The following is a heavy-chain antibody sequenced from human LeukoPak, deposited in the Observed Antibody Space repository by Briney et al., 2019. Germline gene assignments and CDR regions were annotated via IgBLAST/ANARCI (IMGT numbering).Heavy chain of an antibody. J-gene: IGHJ6*03. CDR1: GGSITSYY. Sequence: SETLSLTCTVSGGSITSYYWGWIRQPPGKGLEWIGYIYNGGSAKYNPSLKSRFTISIDTSKNQFSLKLSSVTAADTAVYYCARLVGGVTRRWSYYYYYMDVWGKGTTVTVSS. CDR3: ARLVGGVTRRWSYYYYYMDV. CDR2: IYNGGSA. V-gene: IGHV4-4*09. D-gene: IGHD2-15*01.